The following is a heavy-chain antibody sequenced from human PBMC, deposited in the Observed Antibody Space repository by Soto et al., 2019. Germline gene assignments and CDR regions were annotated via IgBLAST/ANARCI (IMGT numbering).Heavy chain of an antibody. CDR1: GFTFSNYW. CDR2: INNDGSVS. D-gene: IGHD2-15*01. J-gene: IGHJ6*03. CDR3: ARGDCVGGTCYSLAGSFYYYMDV. Sequence: VQLVESGGGLVQPGGSLRLSCVASGFTFSNYWMYWVRQAPGEGLVWVSRINNDGSVSSYEDSVKGRLTISRDNVKNTLYLQMDSLRAEDTAVYYCARGDCVGGTCYSLAGSFYYYMDVWGKGTTVTVFS. V-gene: IGHV3-74*01.